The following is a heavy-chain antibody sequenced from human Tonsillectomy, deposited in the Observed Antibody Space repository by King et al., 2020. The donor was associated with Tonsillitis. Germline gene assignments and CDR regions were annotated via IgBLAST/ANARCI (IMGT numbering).Heavy chain of an antibody. J-gene: IGHJ3*02. CDR3: ARPEGDGYRWDAFDI. CDR1: GGSISSYY. V-gene: IGHV4-59*08. CDR2: IYYSGST. D-gene: IGHD5-24*01. Sequence: QLQESGPGLVKPSETLSLTCTVSGGSISSYYWSWIRQPPGKGLEWIGYIYYSGSTNYNPSLKSRVTMSVDTSKNQFSLKLTSVTAADTAVYYCARPEGDGYRWDAFDIWGKGTMVTVSS.